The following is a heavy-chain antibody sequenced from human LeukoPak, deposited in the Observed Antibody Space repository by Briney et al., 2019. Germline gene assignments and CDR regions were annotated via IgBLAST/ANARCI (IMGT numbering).Heavy chain of an antibody. J-gene: IGHJ4*02. CDR2: IYTSGST. CDR3: ARDSGGDYANHYFDY. V-gene: IGHV4-39*07. Sequence: PSETLSLTCTVSGGSISSTDLYWGWIRQLPGTGLEWIGRIYTSGSTNYNPSLKSRVTMSVDTSKNQFSLKLSSVTAADTAVYYCARDSGGDYANHYFDYWGQGTLVTVSS. CDR1: GGSISSTDLY. D-gene: IGHD4-17*01.